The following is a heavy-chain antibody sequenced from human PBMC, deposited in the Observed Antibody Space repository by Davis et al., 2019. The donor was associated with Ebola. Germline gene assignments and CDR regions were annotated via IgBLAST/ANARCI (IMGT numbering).Heavy chain of an antibody. CDR3: ARGGGDGGTEYFHH. J-gene: IGHJ1*01. CDR2: MNPNSGNT. Sequence: ASVKVSCKASGYTFTSYDVSWVRQAAGQGSEWMGWMNPNSGNTGYSRKFQGRVTMTRNNYISTAYMELSGLRSEDTAVYYCARGGGDGGTEYFHHWGQGTLVTVSS. CDR1: GYTFTSYD. V-gene: IGHV1-8*02. D-gene: IGHD4-23*01.